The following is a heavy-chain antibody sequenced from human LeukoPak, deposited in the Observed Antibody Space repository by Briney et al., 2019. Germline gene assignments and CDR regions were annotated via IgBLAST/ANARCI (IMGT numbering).Heavy chain of an antibody. V-gene: IGHV3-53*01. CDR1: GFTFSSYS. Sequence: GGSLRLSCAASGFTFSSYSMNWVRQAPGKGLEWVSVIYSGGTTYYADSVRGRFTISRDNSKNTLFLQMNSLRVEDTAVYYCATATAVAASGRGDYWGQGTLVTVSS. D-gene: IGHD6-13*01. CDR2: IYSGGTT. CDR3: ATATAVAASGRGDY. J-gene: IGHJ4*02.